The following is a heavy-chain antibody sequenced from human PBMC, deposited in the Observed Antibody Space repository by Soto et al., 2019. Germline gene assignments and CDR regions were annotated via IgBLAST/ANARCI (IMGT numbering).Heavy chain of an antibody. Sequence: SETLSLTCAVSGGSISSSNWWSWVRQPPGKGLEWIGEIYHSGSTNYNPSLKSRVTISVDKSKNQFSLKLSSVTASDTAVYYCARVSGSYYYGMDVWGQGTTVTVSS. CDR1: GGSISSSNW. V-gene: IGHV4-4*02. CDR2: IYHSGST. J-gene: IGHJ6*02. CDR3: ARVSGSYYYGMDV. D-gene: IGHD1-26*01.